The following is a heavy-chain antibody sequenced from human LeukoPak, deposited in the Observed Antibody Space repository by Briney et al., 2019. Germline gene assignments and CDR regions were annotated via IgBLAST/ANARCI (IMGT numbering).Heavy chain of an antibody. D-gene: IGHD5-18*01. V-gene: IGHV3-30*03. Sequence: GVSLRLSCAASGFTFSSYGMHWVRQAPGKGLDWVAFTSYDGTKNYYAYSVKGRFTISRDNSKNTLFLQMNSLRPEDTAVYYCARLGEDSYGYQTDFDYWGQGTLVTVSS. CDR1: GFTFSSYG. CDR3: ARLGEDSYGYQTDFDY. J-gene: IGHJ4*02. CDR2: TSYDGTKN.